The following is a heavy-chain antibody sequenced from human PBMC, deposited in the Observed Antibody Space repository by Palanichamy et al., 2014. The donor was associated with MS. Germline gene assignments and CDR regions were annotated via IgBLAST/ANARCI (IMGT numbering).Heavy chain of an antibody. Sequence: STNYNPSLKSRVTISVDTSKNQFSLKLSSVTAADTAVYYCARDQGYYGSGNEWFDPWGQGTLVTVSS. CDR3: ARDQGYYGSGNEWFDP. J-gene: IGHJ5*02. V-gene: IGHV4-59*01. D-gene: IGHD3-10*01. CDR2: ST.